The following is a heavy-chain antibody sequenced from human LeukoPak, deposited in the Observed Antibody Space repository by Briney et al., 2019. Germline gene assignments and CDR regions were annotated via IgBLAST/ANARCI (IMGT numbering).Heavy chain of an antibody. D-gene: IGHD3-3*01. CDR2: IYYSGST. CDR1: GGSISSYY. V-gene: IGHV4-59*04. CDR3: ARQPPHYDFWSGYSDYYYYYGMDV. Sequence: SETLSLTCTVSGGSISSYYWSWIRQPPGKGLEWIGYIYYSGSTYYNPSLKSRVTISVDTSKNQFSLKLSSVTAADTAVYYCARQPPHYDFWSGYSDYYYYYGMDVWGQGTTVTVSS. J-gene: IGHJ6*02.